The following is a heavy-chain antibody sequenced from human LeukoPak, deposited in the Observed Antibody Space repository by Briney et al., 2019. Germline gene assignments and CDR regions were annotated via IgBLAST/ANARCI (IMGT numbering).Heavy chain of an antibody. CDR3: AKRGYYYDSSGYLSDY. Sequence: PGGSLRLSCAASGFTFSSNAMSWVRQAPGKGLEWVSYISGSGGSTYYADSVKGRFTISRDNSKNTLYLQMNSLRAEDTAVYYCAKRGYYYDSSGYLSDYWGQGTLVTVSS. D-gene: IGHD3-22*01. V-gene: IGHV3-23*01. CDR2: ISGSGGST. CDR1: GFTFSSNA. J-gene: IGHJ4*02.